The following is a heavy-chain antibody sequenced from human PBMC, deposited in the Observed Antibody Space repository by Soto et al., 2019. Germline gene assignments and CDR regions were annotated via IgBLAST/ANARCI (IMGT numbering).Heavy chain of an antibody. V-gene: IGHV3-21*01. J-gene: IGHJ6*02. CDR3: AKALTYYYDSSGYYKHYYRMDV. CDR2: ISSSSSYI. CDR1: GFTFSSYS. D-gene: IGHD3-22*01. Sequence: PGGSLRLSCAASGFTFSSYSVNWVRQAPGKGLEWVSSISSSSSYIYYADSVKGRFTISRDNAKNSLYLQMNSLRAEDTAVYYCAKALTYYYDSSGYYKHYYRMDVWGQGTTVTVSS.